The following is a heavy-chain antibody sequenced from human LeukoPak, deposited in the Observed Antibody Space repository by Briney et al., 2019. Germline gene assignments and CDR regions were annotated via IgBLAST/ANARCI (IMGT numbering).Heavy chain of an antibody. CDR3: ARVLGGAAFDI. Sequence: PGGSLRLSCAASGFTFSSYSMTWVRQAPGKGLEWVSSISSSSSYIYYADSVKGRFTISRDNAKNSLYLQMNSLRAEDTAVYYCARVLGGAAFDIWGQGTMVTVSS. CDR1: GFTFSSYS. CDR2: ISSSSSYI. D-gene: IGHD3-16*01. J-gene: IGHJ3*02. V-gene: IGHV3-21*01.